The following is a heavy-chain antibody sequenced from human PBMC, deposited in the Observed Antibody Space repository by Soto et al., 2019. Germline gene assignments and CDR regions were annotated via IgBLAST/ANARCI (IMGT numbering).Heavy chain of an antibody. CDR2: IKQDGSEK. CDR1: GFTFSSYW. Sequence: GWYLRLSCAASGFTFSSYWMSWVRQAPGKGLEWVANIKQDGSEKYYVDSVKGRFTISRDNAKNSLYLQMDSLRAEDTAVYYCARYKYDLWGRHFDYWCQGTLVTVS. V-gene: IGHV3-7*03. D-gene: IGHD3-3*01. J-gene: IGHJ4*02. CDR3: ARYKYDLWGRHFDY.